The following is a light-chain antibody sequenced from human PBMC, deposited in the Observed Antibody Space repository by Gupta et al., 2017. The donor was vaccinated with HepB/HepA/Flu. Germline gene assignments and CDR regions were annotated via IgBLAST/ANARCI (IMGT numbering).Light chain of an antibody. J-gene: IGKJ4*01. V-gene: IGKV3-11*01. CDR2: DAS. CDR1: QSVSSY. CDR3: QQRSNLLT. Sequence: EIVLTQSPATLSLSPGERATLSCRASQSVSSYLAWYQQKPGQAPRLLIYDASNRATGIPARFSGSGSGXDFTLTXSRRENEDFAVYYWQQRSNLLTFGXGTKVEIK.